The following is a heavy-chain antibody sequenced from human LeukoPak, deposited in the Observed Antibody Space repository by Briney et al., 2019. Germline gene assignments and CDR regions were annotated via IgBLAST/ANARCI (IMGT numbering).Heavy chain of an antibody. CDR2: IYYSGST. V-gene: IGHV4-39*01. J-gene: IGHJ1*01. CDR3: ARIGTDSSGLEYFQH. Sequence: PSETLSLTCTASGGSISSSSYYWGWIRQPPGKGLEWIGSIYYSGSTYYNPSLKSRATISVDTSKNQFSLKLSSVTAADTAVYYCARIGTDSSGLEYFQHWGQGTLVTVSS. D-gene: IGHD6-19*01. CDR1: GGSISSSSYY.